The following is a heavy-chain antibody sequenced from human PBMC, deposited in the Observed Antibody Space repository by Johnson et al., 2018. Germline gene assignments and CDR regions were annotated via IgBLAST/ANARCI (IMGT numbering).Heavy chain of an antibody. Sequence: QVQLVESGGGVVQPGRSLRLSCAASAFTFRNYGMHWVRQAPGKGLEWVTFISYDGSSKYYADSGKGRFTISRDNSKNTLYLKMNRRRAEDTSVYYCAGGEELVYYYYYRDVRGKGTTVTVSS. CDR2: ISYDGSSK. CDR1: AFTFRNYG. CDR3: AGGEELVYYYYYRDV. J-gene: IGHJ6*03. D-gene: IGHD3-10*01. V-gene: IGHV3-30*03.